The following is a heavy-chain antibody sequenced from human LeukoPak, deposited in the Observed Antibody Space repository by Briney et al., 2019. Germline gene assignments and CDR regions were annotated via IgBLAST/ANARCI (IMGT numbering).Heavy chain of an antibody. D-gene: IGHD1-26*01. CDR3: AKGGKWDVTPFDY. CDR1: EFTFSAFG. V-gene: IGHV3-23*01. CDR2: ISGGGGST. Sequence: GGSLRLSCTASEFTFSAFGMHWVRQAPGKGLEWVSTISGGGGSTYYADSVKGRFTISRDNSKNTLYLQVNSLRAEDTAVYYCAKGGKWDVTPFDYWGQGTLVTVSS. J-gene: IGHJ4*02.